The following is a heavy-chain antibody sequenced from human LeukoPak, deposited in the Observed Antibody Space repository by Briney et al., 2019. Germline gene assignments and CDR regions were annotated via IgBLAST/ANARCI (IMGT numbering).Heavy chain of an antibody. V-gene: IGHV4-39*01. CDR3: ARRSSSWDCFDY. CDR2: IYYSGST. CDR1: GGSISSSSHY. Sequence: SETLSLTCTVSGGSISSSSHYWSWIRQPLGKGLEWIASIYYSGSTYYNPSLESRVTISVDTSKNQFSLKLSSVTAADTAMYYCARRSSSWDCFDYWGQGTLVTVSS. D-gene: IGHD6-13*01. J-gene: IGHJ4*02.